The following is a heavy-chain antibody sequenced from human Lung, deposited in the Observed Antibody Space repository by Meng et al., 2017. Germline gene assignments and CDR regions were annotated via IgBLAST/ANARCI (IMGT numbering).Heavy chain of an antibody. CDR2: INHSGST. Sequence: HWAAVWWRPRQPLTFTGVVSGGFFSDYSWCWTRQPPGKGLEWIGEINHSGSTNYNPSLESRATISVDTSQNNLSLKLSSVTAADSAVYYCARGPTTMAHDLDYWGQGTLVTVSS. D-gene: IGHD4-11*01. V-gene: IGHV4-34*01. CDR1: GGFFSDYS. J-gene: IGHJ4*02. CDR3: ARGPTTMAHDLDY.